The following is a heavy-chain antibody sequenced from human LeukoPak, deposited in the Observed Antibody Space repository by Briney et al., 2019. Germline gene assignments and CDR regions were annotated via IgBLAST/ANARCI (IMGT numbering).Heavy chain of an antibody. V-gene: IGHV5-51*01. CDR1: GYSFTNYW. Sequence: GDSLKISCEASGYSFTNYWIGWVRQMPGKGLEWMGIIYPGDSDTRYSPAFQGQVTISAEKSSRTAYLQWSSLRASDTAIYYCARQSDYNILTGYSSGYYFDYWGQGTLVTVSS. D-gene: IGHD3-9*01. CDR3: ARQSDYNILTGYSSGYYFDY. CDR2: IYPGDSDT. J-gene: IGHJ4*02.